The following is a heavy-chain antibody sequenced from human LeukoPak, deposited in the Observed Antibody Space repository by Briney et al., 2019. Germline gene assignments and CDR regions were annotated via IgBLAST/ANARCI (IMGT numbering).Heavy chain of an antibody. CDR1: GFSFSTCT. Sequence: GGSLRLSCAASGFSFSTCTMNWVRQARGKGLEWVSSITSRRTSIFYADSVKGRFTISRDDAKNSLYLQMNSLRAEDTALYYCARVSGYYRDYWGQGTLVTVSS. J-gene: IGHJ4*02. D-gene: IGHD2/OR15-2a*01. CDR2: ITSRRTSI. V-gene: IGHV3-21*01. CDR3: ARVSGYYRDY.